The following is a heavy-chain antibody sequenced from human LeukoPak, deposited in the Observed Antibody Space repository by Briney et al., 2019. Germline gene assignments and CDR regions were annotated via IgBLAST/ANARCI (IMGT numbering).Heavy chain of an antibody. CDR2: ISYDGSNE. CDR1: GFTFSSYA. Sequence: GGSLRLSCAASGFTFSSYAMHWVRQAPGKGLEWVAVISYDGSNEYYADSVKGRFTISRDNSKNTLYLQMNSLRAEDTAVYYCARDRTYYDFWSGYSPYYYYGMDVWDQGTTVTVSS. V-gene: IGHV3-30-3*01. CDR3: ARDRTYYDFWSGYSPYYYYGMDV. D-gene: IGHD3-3*01. J-gene: IGHJ6*02.